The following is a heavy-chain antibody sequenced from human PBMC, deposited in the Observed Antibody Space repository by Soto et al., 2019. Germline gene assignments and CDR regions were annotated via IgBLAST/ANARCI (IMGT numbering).Heavy chain of an antibody. Sequence: XQSLPRPCAVYGGSLSGYYWTWIRQPPGKGLEWIGEVNPGGITNYSPSVKSRLTISLDTSKKQVSLEMTSVTAADTAVYYCGRVVIKMAIQSIDPWGPGTLVTVSS. D-gene: IGHD2-2*01. CDR1: GGSLSGYY. CDR3: GRVVIKMAIQSIDP. CDR2: VNPGGIT. V-gene: IGHV4-34*01. J-gene: IGHJ5*02.